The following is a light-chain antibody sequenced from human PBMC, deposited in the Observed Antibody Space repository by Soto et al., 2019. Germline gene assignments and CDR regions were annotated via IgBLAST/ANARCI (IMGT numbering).Light chain of an antibody. CDR1: QSISTY. CDR2: GAS. CDR3: QQGSFTLT. Sequence: DIQMTQSPSSLSAPVGDRVTITCRASQSISTYLNWYQQKLGKAPKLLISGASSLQGGVPSRFSGSGSGTDFTLTISSLQPEDFATYYCQQGSFTLTFGGGTKVDIK. V-gene: IGKV1-39*01. J-gene: IGKJ4*01.